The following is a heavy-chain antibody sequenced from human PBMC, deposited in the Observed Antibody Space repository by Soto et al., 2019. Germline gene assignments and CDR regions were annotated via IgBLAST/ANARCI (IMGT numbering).Heavy chain of an antibody. Sequence: EVQLVESGGGLVQPGGSLRLSCAASGFTFSSYWMHWVRQAPGKGLVWVSRINSDGSSTSYADSVKGRFTISRDNAKNTLYLQMTRLRAEDTALYYCVRTSLVVAAATREDYWGQGTLVTFSS. CDR3: VRTSLVVAAATREDY. V-gene: IGHV3-74*01. D-gene: IGHD2-15*01. CDR2: INSDGSST. J-gene: IGHJ4*02. CDR1: GFTFSSYW.